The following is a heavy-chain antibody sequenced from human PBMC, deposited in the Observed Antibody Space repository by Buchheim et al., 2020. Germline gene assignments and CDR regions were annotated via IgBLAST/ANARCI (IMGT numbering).Heavy chain of an antibody. CDR3: AKVWFGESNPFDY. V-gene: IGHV3-23*01. D-gene: IGHD3-10*01. CDR2: ISGSGGST. CDR1: GFTFSSYA. Sequence: EVQLLESGGGLVQPGGSLRLSCAASGFTFSSYAMSWVRLAPGKGLEWFSSISGSGGSTYYADSVKGRFTTSRDNSKNTLYMQMNSLRAEDSAVYYCAKVWFGESNPFDYWGQGTL. J-gene: IGHJ4*02.